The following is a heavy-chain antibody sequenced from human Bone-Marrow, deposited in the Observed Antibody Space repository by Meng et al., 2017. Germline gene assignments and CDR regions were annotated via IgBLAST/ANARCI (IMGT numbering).Heavy chain of an antibody. D-gene: IGHD6-6*01. Sequence: GESLKISCAASGFSFSNFGMSWVRQAPGKGLEWVSSISSSSSYIYYADSVKGRFTISRDNAKNSLYLQMNSLRAEDTAVYYCASKYSSSFYYYYGMDVWGQGTMVTVSS. CDR3: ASKYSSSFYYYYGMDV. CDR1: GFSFSNFG. CDR2: ISSSSSYI. V-gene: IGHV3-21*01. J-gene: IGHJ6*02.